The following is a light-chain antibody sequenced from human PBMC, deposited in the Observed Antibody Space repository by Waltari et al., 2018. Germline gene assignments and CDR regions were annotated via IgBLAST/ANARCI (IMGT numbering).Light chain of an antibody. J-gene: IGLJ3*02. Sequence: LVLTQSPSASASLGASVKLTCTLSSEYSSNVLAWLQQQPGKGPRYLMKVNSDGSHRKGDDIPDRFSASKSGTECYLTISSLQSEDEADYYCQTGGHGTWVFGGGTKLTVL. V-gene: IGLV4-69*01. CDR1: SEYSSNV. CDR2: VNSDGSH. CDR3: QTGGHGTWV.